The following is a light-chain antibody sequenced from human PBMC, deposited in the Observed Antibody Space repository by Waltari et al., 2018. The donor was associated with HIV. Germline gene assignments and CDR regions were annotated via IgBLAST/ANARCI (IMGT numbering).Light chain of an antibody. Sequence: QSALTQPASVSGSPGQSITISCIGTSSVIGASEYVSWYRQHPDQAPQLLIYDVFYRPSGVSHRFSVSKSGNTASLTISGLQAEDEAVYSCSSYTTTNTIIFGGGTKLTVL. CDR1: SSVIGASEY. CDR3: SSYTTTNTII. CDR2: DVF. V-gene: IGLV2-14*03. J-gene: IGLJ2*01.